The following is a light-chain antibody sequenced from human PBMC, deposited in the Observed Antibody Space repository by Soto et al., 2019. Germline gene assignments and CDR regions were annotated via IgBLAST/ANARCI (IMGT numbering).Light chain of an antibody. CDR1: QSVSSY. CDR3: QQRSNWPPIT. V-gene: IGKV3-11*01. CDR2: DAY. Sequence: EIVLTQSPATLSLSPGERATLSCRASQSVSSYLAWYQQKPGQAPRLLIYDAYNRATGIPARFSGSGSGTDFTLTISSLEPEDFAVYYGQQRSNWPPITFGQGTRLEIK. J-gene: IGKJ5*01.